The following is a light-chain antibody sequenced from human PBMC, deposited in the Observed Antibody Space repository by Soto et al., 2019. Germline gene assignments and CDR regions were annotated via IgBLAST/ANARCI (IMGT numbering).Light chain of an antibody. J-gene: IGLJ2*01. CDR2: LNSDGSH. CDR1: SGHSSYA. Sequence: QPVLIQSPSASASLGASVRLTCTLSSGHSSYAIAWHQQQPEKGPRYLMKLNSDGSHNKGDGIPDRFSGSSSGAERYLTISSLQPEDEADYYCQTWVTGIVVFGGGTKVTVL. CDR3: QTWVTGIVV. V-gene: IGLV4-69*01.